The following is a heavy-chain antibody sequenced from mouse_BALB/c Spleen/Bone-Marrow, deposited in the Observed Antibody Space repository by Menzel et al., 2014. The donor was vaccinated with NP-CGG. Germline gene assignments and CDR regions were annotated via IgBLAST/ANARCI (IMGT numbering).Heavy chain of an antibody. CDR1: GYTFSSYW. Sequence: QVHVKQSGAELMKPGASVKISCKATGYTFSSYWIEWVKQRPGHGLEWVGEILPGSGSTNYNEKFKGKATFTADTSSNTAYMQLSSLTSEDSAVYYCARLNYYGSLDYWGQGTTLTVSS. CDR2: ILPGSGST. D-gene: IGHD1-1*01. V-gene: IGHV1-9*01. CDR3: ARLNYYGSLDY. J-gene: IGHJ2*01.